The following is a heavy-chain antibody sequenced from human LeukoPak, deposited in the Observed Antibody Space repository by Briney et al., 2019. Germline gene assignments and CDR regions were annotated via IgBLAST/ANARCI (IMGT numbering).Heavy chain of an antibody. J-gene: IGHJ4*02. D-gene: IGHD1-26*01. CDR1: GLTFRNEE. Sequence: PGGTLRLSCVVSGLTFRNEEMNWVRQAPGNGLEWIAYISNSGSPIHYRDSVKGRFTISRDNAQSSLFLQMNSLRPDDTAIYYCARGGNYAPFDYWGQGALVAVS. V-gene: IGHV3-48*03. CDR3: ARGGNYAPFDY. CDR2: ISNSGSPI.